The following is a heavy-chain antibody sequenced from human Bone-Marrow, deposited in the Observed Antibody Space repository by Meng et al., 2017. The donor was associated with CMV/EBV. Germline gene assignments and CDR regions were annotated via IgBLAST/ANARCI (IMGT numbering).Heavy chain of an antibody. CDR1: GGSISRSTYY. V-gene: IGHV4-39*07. D-gene: IGHD2-21*02. J-gene: IGHJ5*02. CDR3: ARDRRLQWFYH. Sequence: GSLRLSCSVSGGSISRSTYYWGWIRQPPGKGLEWIGSIYYSGGTYYNPSLKSRVTISVDTSKNQVSLRVTSVTAADTAVYYCARDRRLQWFYHWGQGTLVTVSS. CDR2: IYYSGGT.